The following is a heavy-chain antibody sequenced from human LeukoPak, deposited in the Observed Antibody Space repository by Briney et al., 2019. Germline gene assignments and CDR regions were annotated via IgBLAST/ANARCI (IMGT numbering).Heavy chain of an antibody. CDR3: ARPRYCSSTSCKWSYFDY. Sequence: GGSLRLSCAASGFTFSSYAMHWVRQAPGKGLEYVSAISSNGGSTYYANSVKGRFTISRDNSENTLYLQMGSLRAEDMAVYYCARPRYCSSTSCKWSYFDYWGQGTLVTVSS. CDR2: ISSNGGST. CDR1: GFTFSSYA. J-gene: IGHJ4*02. V-gene: IGHV3-64*01. D-gene: IGHD2-2*01.